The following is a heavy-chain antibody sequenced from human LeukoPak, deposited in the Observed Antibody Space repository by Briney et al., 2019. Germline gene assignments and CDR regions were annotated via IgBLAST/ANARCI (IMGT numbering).Heavy chain of an antibody. V-gene: IGHV3-21*06. D-gene: IGHD2-2*01. J-gene: IGHJ4*02. Sequence: PGGSLRLSCAASGFTFSSYSFNWVRQAPGKGLEWVSSISSSGGHIYYGDSVKGRFTVYRDNAKNSLYLQMNSLRVEDTAVYYCARPTYCSNTRCYPFDYWGQGTLVTVSS. CDR3: ARPTYCSNTRCYPFDY. CDR2: ISSSGGHI. CDR1: GFTFSSYS.